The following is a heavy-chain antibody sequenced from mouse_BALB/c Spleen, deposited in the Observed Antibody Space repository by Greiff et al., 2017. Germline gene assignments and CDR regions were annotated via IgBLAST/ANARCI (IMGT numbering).Heavy chain of an antibody. CDR1: GFSLTSYG. V-gene: IGHV2-4-1*01. CDR2: IWSGGST. J-gene: IGHJ2*01. Sequence: QVQLQQSGPGLVQPSQSLSITCTVSGFSLTSYGVHWVRQSPGKGLEWLGVIWSGGSTDYNAAFISRLSISKDNSKSQVFLKMNSLQTDDTARYYCARDRELNYFDYWGQGTTLTVSS. CDR3: ARDRELNYFDY. D-gene: IGHD3-1*01.